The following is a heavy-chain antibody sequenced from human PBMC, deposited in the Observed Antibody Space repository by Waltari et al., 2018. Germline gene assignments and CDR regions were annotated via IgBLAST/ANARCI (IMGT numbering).Heavy chain of an antibody. CDR2: INHSGST. D-gene: IGHD6-19*01. Sequence: QVQLQQWGAGLLKPSETLSLTCAVYGGSFSGYYWSWIRQPPGKGLEWIGEINHSGSTNYNPSLKSRVTISVDTSKNQFSLKLSSVTAADTAVYYCARAVAGTRATSYYYYYMDVWGKGTTVTISS. CDR3: ARAVAGTRATSYYYYYMDV. J-gene: IGHJ6*03. CDR1: GGSFSGYY. V-gene: IGHV4-34*01.